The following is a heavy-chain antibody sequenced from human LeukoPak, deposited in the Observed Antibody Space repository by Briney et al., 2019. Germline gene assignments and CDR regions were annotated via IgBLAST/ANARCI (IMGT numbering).Heavy chain of an antibody. J-gene: IGHJ3*02. V-gene: IGHV3-66*02. CDR1: GFTVSTNH. CDR3: ARLSDSSSYGAFDI. D-gene: IGHD3-22*01. Sequence: GGSLRLSCAASGFTVSTNHMGWVRQAPGKGLEWVSVLYSGGSTYYPDSVKGRFTISRDNSQNTLYLQMDSLRPEDTAVYYCARLSDSSSYGAFDIWGHGTMVTVSS. CDR2: LYSGGST.